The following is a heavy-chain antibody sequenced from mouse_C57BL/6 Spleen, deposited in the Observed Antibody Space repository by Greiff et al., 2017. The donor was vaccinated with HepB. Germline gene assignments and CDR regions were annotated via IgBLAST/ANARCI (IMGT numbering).Heavy chain of an antibody. J-gene: IGHJ1*03. D-gene: IGHD1-1*01. V-gene: IGHV1-15*01. CDR2: IDPETGGT. CDR3: TGYYGSSYRDLED. CDR1: GYTFTDYE. Sequence: VKLMESGAELVRPGASVTLSCKASGYTFTDYEMHWVKQTPVHGLEWIGAIDPETGGTAYNQKFKGKAILTADKSSSTAYMELRSLTSEDAAVYYCTGYYGSSYRDLEDWGKGTTVTVSS.